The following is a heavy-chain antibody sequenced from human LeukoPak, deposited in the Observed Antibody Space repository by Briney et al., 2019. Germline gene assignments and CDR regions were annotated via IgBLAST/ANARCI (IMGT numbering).Heavy chain of an antibody. Sequence: GESLRLSCAASGFTISSNYMSWVRQAPGKGLEWVSVTYNSGGTYYADSVKGRFTISRDNSKNTVSLQMNSLRAEDTAVYYCARASFWFDYSGYYFDSWGQGTLVTVSS. CDR1: GFTISSNY. CDR3: ARASFWFDYSGYYFDS. CDR2: TYNSGGT. V-gene: IGHV3-66*01. J-gene: IGHJ4*02. D-gene: IGHD2-15*01.